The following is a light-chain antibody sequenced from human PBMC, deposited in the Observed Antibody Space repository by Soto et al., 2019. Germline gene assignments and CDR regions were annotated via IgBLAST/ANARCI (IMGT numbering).Light chain of an antibody. J-gene: IGKJ2*01. Sequence: EIVLTQSPGTLSLSPGERATLSCGASQSVSRSYLAWYQQKPGQAPRLLISGASSRATGIPDRFSGSGSGTDFTLTIRRLEPEDFAVYYCQQYGSSPYTFGQGIKLEIK. V-gene: IGKV3-20*01. CDR1: QSVSRSY. CDR3: QQYGSSPYT. CDR2: GAS.